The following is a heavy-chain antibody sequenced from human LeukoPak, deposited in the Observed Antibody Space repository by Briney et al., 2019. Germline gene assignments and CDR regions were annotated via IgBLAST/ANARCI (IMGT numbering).Heavy chain of an antibody. Sequence: ASVKVSCKASGYTFTRCYIHWVRQAPGQGLEWMGIINPTGGGTTSAQKFQGRVTMTRDTSTSTVYMELSSLTSDDTAVYYCARGSPAAGTPTFDYWGQGTLVTVSS. V-gene: IGHV1-46*01. J-gene: IGHJ4*02. CDR1: GYTFTRCY. CDR2: INPTGGGT. D-gene: IGHD6-13*01. CDR3: ARGSPAAGTPTFDY.